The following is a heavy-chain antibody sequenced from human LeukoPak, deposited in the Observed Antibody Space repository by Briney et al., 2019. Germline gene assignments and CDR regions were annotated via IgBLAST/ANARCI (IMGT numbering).Heavy chain of an antibody. CDR1: GYTFTDYF. J-gene: IGHJ4*02. Sequence: ASVKVSCKASGYTFTDYFMHWVRQAPGQGLEWMGRINPNSGGTNYAQKFQGRVTMTRDTSISTAYMELSGLRSDNTAVYYCARLVCSGGSCYFDYWGQGTLVTVSS. D-gene: IGHD2-15*01. CDR2: INPNSGGT. V-gene: IGHV1-2*06. CDR3: ARLVCSGGSCYFDY.